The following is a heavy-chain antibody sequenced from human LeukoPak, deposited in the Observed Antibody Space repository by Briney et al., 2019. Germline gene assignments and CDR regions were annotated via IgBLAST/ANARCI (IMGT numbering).Heavy chain of an antibody. V-gene: IGHV6-1*01. CDR3: ARKLRSASFDI. CDR1: GDSVSNNSAA. CDR2: TYYRSKWYN. Sequence: SQTLSLTCAISGDSVSNNSAAWHWPRQSPSRGLEGLGRTYYRSKWYNDYAVSVKGRITINPDTSKNQFSLQLNSVTPEDTAVYYCARKLRSASFDIWGQGTMVTVSS. J-gene: IGHJ3*02. D-gene: IGHD3-16*01.